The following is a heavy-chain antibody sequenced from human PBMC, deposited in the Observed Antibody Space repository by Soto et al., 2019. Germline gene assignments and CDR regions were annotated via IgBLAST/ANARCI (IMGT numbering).Heavy chain of an antibody. CDR3: ARDYAIFDY. V-gene: IGHV1-46*01. J-gene: IGHJ4*02. CDR2: INPSGGST. D-gene: IGHD3-9*01. CDR1: GYTFTSYY. Sequence: QVQLVQSGAEVKKPGASVKVSCKASGYTFTSYYMHWVRQAPGQGLEWMGVINPSGGSTSYAQKFQGRVTMTRDTSTSTVYMELSSLRSGGTAVYYCARDYAIFDYWGQGTLVTVSS.